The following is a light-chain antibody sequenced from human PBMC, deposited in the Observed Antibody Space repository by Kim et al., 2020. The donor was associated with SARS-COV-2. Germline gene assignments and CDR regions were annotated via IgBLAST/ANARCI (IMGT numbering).Light chain of an antibody. J-gene: IGKJ2*01. CDR2: AAY. CDR3: QQSYSTPYT. Sequence: SASVGDRVTITCRASQSISSYLNWYQQKPGKAPKLLIYAAYSLQSWVPSRFSCSGSGTDFTLTISSLQPEDFATYYCQQSYSTPYTFGQGTKLEI. CDR1: QSISSY. V-gene: IGKV1-39*01.